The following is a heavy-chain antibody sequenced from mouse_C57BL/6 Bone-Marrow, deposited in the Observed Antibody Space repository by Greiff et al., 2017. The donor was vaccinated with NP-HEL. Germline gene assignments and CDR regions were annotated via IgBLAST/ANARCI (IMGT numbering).Heavy chain of an antibody. CDR3: ATQRLLLRFYYAMDY. D-gene: IGHD1-1*01. J-gene: IGHJ4*01. CDR2: IDPEDGET. V-gene: IGHV14-2*01. Sequence: EVKLQESGAELVKPGASVKLSCTASGFNIKDYYMHWVKQRTEQGLEWIGRIDPEDGETKYAPKFQGKATITADTSSNTAYLQLSSLTSEDTAVYYCATQRLLLRFYYAMDYWGQGTSVTVSS. CDR1: GFNIKDYY.